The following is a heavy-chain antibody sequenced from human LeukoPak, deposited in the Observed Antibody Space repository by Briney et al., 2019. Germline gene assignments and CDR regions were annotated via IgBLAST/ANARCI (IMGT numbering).Heavy chain of an antibody. CDR3: AKDAVVPAAILYAEYFQH. Sequence: GGSLRLSCAASGFTFSSYAMSWVRQAPGKGLEWVSAISGSDGSTYYADSVKGRFTISRDNSKNTLYLQMNSLRAEDTAVYYCAKDAVVPAAILYAEYFQHWGQGTLVTVSS. J-gene: IGHJ1*01. V-gene: IGHV3-23*01. CDR1: GFTFSSYA. D-gene: IGHD2-2*01. CDR2: ISGSDGST.